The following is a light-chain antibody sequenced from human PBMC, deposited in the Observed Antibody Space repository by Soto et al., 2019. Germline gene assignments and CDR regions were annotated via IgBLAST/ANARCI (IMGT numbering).Light chain of an antibody. V-gene: IGKV4-1*01. J-gene: IGKJ1*01. CDR2: WAS. Sequence: DIVMTQSPDSLAVSLGERATINCKSSQSVLYSSNNKNYLAWYQQKPGQPPKLLIYWASTRESGVPDRFSGSGYGKDFNLTISSLQAEDVEVYYCQQYYSTPTFGQGTKVEIK. CDR3: QQYYSTPT. CDR1: QSVLYSSNNKNY.